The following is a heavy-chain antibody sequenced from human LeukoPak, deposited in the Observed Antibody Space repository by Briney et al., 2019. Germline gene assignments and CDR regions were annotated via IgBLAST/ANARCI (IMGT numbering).Heavy chain of an antibody. J-gene: IGHJ4*02. V-gene: IGHV1-2*02. CDR2: INHNSGGT. CDR3: ARDLGGWYDYYFDY. CDR1: GYTFTRYY. D-gene: IGHD6-19*01. Sequence: ASVKVSCKASGYTFTRYYMHWVRQAPGQGLEWMGWINHNSGGTNYAQKFKGRVTMPRDTSISTAYMELSTLRSDDTAVYYCARDLGGWYDYYFDYWGQGTLVTVSS.